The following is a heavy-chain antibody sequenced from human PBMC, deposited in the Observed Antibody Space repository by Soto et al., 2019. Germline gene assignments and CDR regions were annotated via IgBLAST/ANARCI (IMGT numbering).Heavy chain of an antibody. V-gene: IGHV5-10-1*01. CDR1: GYSFTSYW. Sequence: GESLKISCKGSGYSFTSYWISWVRQMPGKGLEWMGRIDPSDSYTNYSPSFQGHVTISADKSISTAYLQWSSLKASDTAMYYCARRGVYSGYEVSYGMDVWGQGTTVTVLL. D-gene: IGHD5-12*01. CDR3: ARRGVYSGYEVSYGMDV. J-gene: IGHJ6*02. CDR2: IDPSDSYT.